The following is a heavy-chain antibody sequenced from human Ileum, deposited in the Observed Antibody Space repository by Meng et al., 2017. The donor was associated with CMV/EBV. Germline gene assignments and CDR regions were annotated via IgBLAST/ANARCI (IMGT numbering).Heavy chain of an antibody. D-gene: IGHD3-10*01. CDR3: ARAAARGVPVDL. V-gene: IGHV4-4*07. CDR2: IHPTGTT. CDR1: GGSLTSDD. J-gene: IGHJ5*02. Sequence: QFQPQGPRPSLPQPQETLSLTGTVTGGSLTSDDWTWSRQPAGKGLEWIGRIHPTGTTDDNPSLRSRVSMSLDKSKNQFSLKLTSVTAADTAVYYCARAAARGVPVDLWGQGTLVTVSS.